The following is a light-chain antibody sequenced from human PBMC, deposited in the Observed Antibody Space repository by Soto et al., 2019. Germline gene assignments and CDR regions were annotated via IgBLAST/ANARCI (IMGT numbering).Light chain of an antibody. CDR3: QQYYSSPSWT. Sequence: EIVLTQSPGTLSSSPGERATLSCRASQSVSSSYLAWYQQKPGQAPRLLIYGASSRYTGIPGTFSGSGSGTDFTPTISSLEPEDVVVYYYQQYYSSPSWTFGQGTKVEIK. CDR1: QSVSSSY. CDR2: GAS. J-gene: IGKJ1*01. V-gene: IGKV3-20*01.